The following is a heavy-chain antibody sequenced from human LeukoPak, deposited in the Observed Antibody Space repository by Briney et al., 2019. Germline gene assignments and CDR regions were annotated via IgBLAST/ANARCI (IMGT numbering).Heavy chain of an antibody. CDR2: INPSGGST. J-gene: IGHJ3*02. CDR1: GYTFTSYY. Sequence: ASVKVSCKASGYTFTSYYMHWVRQAPGQGLEWMGIINPSGGSTSYAQKFQGRVTMTRDMSTSTVHMELSSLRSEDTAVYYCARNMVRGVNFDAFDIWGQGTMVTVSS. CDR3: ARNMVRGVNFDAFDI. D-gene: IGHD3-10*01. V-gene: IGHV1-46*01.